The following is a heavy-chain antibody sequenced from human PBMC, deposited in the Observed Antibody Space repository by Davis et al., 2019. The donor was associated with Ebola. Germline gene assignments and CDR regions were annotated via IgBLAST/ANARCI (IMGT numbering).Heavy chain of an antibody. CDR1: GYSFTRYW. V-gene: IGHV5-51*01. D-gene: IGHD2-15*01. CDR2: IYPGDSDT. CDR3: ARPGGFHYYYGMDV. J-gene: IGHJ6*02. Sequence: GESLKISCKGSGYSFTRYWIAWVRQMPGKGLEWMGVIYPGDSDTRYSPSSQGQVTISADKSITTAYLQWSSLKASDTAIYYCARPGGFHYYYGMDVWGQGTTVTVSS.